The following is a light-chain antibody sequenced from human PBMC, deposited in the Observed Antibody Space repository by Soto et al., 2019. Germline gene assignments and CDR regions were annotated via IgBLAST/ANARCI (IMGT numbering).Light chain of an antibody. CDR2: GAS. J-gene: IGKJ3*01. CDR1: QSLSRN. V-gene: IGKV3-15*01. CDR3: QHYNDWPPAFT. Sequence: EILMTQSPATLSVSPGERATLSCRASQSLSRNLAWYQQKPGQAPRLLIYGASTRASGIPARFSGSGSGTEFTLNISILQSEDFALYYCQHYNDWPPAFTFGPGTKVDL.